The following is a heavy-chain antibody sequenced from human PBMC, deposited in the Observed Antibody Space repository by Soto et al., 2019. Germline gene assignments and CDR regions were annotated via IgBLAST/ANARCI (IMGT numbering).Heavy chain of an antibody. CDR2: LYDTGTS. Sequence: SETLSLTCTVSGGSIYKGDYVWSWIRQAPGKGLEWIGSLYDTGTSYKNSSLKSRLTISGDTSRNQFSLKLTSLTAADTATYYCAGSFTLIRGVCGYFDTWGQGTQVTVSS. J-gene: IGHJ5*02. V-gene: IGHV4-30-4*01. D-gene: IGHD3-10*01. CDR1: GGSIYKGDYV. CDR3: AGSFTLIRGVCGYFDT.